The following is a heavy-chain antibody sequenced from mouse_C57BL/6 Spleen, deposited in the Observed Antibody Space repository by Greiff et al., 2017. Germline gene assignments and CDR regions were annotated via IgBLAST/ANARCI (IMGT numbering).Heavy chain of an antibody. CDR3: ARGGGSYYLDY. J-gene: IGHJ2*01. CDR2: IYPGDGDT. Sequence: VQLQQSGPELVKPGASVKISCKASGYAFSSSWMNWVKQRPGKGLEWIGRIYPGDGDTNYNGKFKGKATLTADKSSSTAYMQLSSLTSEDSAVYFCARGGGSYYLDYWGQGTTLTVSS. D-gene: IGHD1-1*02. CDR1: GYAFSSSW. V-gene: IGHV1-82*01.